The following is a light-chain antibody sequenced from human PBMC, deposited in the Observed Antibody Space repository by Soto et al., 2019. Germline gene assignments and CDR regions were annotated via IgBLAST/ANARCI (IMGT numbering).Light chain of an antibody. CDR1: QSVSSY. CDR3: QHRSNWPLT. CDR2: DAS. Sequence: EIVLTQSPATLSLSPGERATLSCRASQSVSSYLAWYQQKPGQAPRLLIYDASNRATGIPARFSGSGSGTDFTLTISSLEPEDFAIYYCQHRSNWPLTFGGGTKVEIK. V-gene: IGKV3-11*01. J-gene: IGKJ4*01.